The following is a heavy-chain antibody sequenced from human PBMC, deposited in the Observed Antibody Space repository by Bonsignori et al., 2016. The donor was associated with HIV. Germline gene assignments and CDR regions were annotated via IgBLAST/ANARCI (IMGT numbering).Heavy chain of an antibody. D-gene: IGHD2-2*01. CDR3: AREHIVVVPAAPDYYYYMDV. Sequence: WVRQAPGQGLEWMGIINPSGGSTSYAQKFQGRVTMTRDTSTSTVYMELSSLRSEDTAVYYCAREHIVVVPAAPDYYYYMDVWGKGTTVTVSS. CDR2: INPSGGST. J-gene: IGHJ6*03. V-gene: IGHV1-46*01.